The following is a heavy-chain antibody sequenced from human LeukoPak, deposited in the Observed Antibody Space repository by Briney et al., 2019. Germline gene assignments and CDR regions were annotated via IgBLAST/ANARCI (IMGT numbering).Heavy chain of an antibody. Sequence: GASVKVSCKASGYTFTSYGISWVRQAPGQGLEWMGWISAYNGNTNYAQKLQDRVTMTTDTSTSTAYMELRSLRSDDTAVYYCARGRYDFWSGYWDYYYYYYMAVWGKGTTVTVSS. D-gene: IGHD3-3*01. CDR3: ARGRYDFWSGYWDYYYYYYMAV. V-gene: IGHV1-18*01. CDR2: ISAYNGNT. CDR1: GYTFTSYG. J-gene: IGHJ6*03.